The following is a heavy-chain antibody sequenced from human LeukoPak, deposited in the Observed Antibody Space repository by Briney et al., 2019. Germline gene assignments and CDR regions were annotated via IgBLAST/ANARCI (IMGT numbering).Heavy chain of an antibody. D-gene: IGHD3-22*01. Sequence: AGGSLRLSCAASGFTFSSYRMSWVRQAPGKGLEWVANIKQDGSEKYYVDSVKGRFTISRDNAKNSLYLQMNSLRAEDTAVYYCARDRGTMIVVDNYYGMDVWGQGTLVTVSS. CDR2: IKQDGSEK. V-gene: IGHV3-7*01. CDR1: GFTFSSYR. CDR3: ARDRGTMIVVDNYYGMDV. J-gene: IGHJ6*02.